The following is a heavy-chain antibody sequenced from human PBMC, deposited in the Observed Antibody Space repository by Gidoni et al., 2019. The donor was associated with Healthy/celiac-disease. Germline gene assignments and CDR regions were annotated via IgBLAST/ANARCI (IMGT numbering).Heavy chain of an antibody. J-gene: IGHJ4*02. CDR3: AKDSGIAAAGTHYFDY. V-gene: IGHV3-23*01. CDR2: ISGSGVST. Sequence: EVQLLESGGGLVQPGGSLRLSCAASGFTFSSYAMSWVRQAPGKGLEWVSTISGSGVSTYHADSVKGRFTISRDNSKNTLYLQMNSLRAEDTAVYYCAKDSGIAAAGTHYFDYWGQGTLVTVSS. D-gene: IGHD6-13*01. CDR1: GFTFSSYA.